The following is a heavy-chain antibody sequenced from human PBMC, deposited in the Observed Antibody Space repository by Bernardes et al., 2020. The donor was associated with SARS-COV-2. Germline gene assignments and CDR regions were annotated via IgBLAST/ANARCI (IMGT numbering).Heavy chain of an antibody. CDR2: ISDDGTTT. CDR3: GKRAVTGSRWYFDL. J-gene: IGHJ2*01. Sequence: GGSLRLSCEASGFIVSDYCMHWVRQVPGKGLVWVSRISDDGTTTTYAGSVEGRFTVSRDKAKNTLYLQMNNLRVEDTAVYYCGKRAVTGSRWYFDLWGRGTLVTVSS. CDR1: GFIVSDYC. V-gene: IGHV3-74*03. D-gene: IGHD6-19*01.